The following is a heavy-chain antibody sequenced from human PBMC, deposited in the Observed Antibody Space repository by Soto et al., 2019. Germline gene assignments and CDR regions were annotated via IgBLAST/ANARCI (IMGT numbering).Heavy chain of an antibody. CDR2: IDPSDSYT. CDR1: GYSFTSYW. D-gene: IGHD2-21*02. J-gene: IGHJ2*01. V-gene: IGHV5-10-1*01. Sequence: GESLKISCKGSGYSFTSYWISWVRQMPGKGLEWMGRIDPSDSYTNYSPSFQGHVTISADKSISTAYLQWSSLKASDTAMYYCATRRYCGGDCYSNWYFDLWGRGTLVTVSS. CDR3: ATRRYCGGDCYSNWYFDL.